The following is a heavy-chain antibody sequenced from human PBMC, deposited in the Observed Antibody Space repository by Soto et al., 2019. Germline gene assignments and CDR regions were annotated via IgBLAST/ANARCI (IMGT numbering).Heavy chain of an antibody. J-gene: IGHJ4*02. Sequence: QVQLVESGGGVVQPGRSLTLSCVASGFTFTSYGIHWVRQAPGTGLEWVAVIWYDGSNKYYGDSVMGRFSISRDNSKNTVFLQMNSLRDEDTAVYYCAIYRRFLEWLDYWGQGTLVYVSS. CDR1: GFTFTSYG. D-gene: IGHD3-3*01. CDR2: IWYDGSNK. CDR3: AIYRRFLEWLDY. V-gene: IGHV3-33*01.